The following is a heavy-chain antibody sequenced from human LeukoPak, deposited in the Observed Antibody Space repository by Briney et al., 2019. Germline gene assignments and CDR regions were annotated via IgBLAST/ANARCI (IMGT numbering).Heavy chain of an antibody. V-gene: IGHV3-30*04. CDR3: AKDRGYSNYGMDV. CDR1: GFTFSSYA. D-gene: IGHD3-22*01. J-gene: IGHJ6*02. CDR2: ISYDGSNK. Sequence: GRSLRLSCAASGFTFSSYAMHRVRQAPGKGLEWVAVISYDGSNKYYADSVKGRFTISRDNSKNTLHLQMNSLRAEDTAVYYCAKDRGYSNYGMDVWGQGTTVTVSS.